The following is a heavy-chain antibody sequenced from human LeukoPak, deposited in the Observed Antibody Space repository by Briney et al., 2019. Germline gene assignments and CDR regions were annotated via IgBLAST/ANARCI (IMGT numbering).Heavy chain of an antibody. V-gene: IGHV4-39*01. CDR1: GCSISNCSYY. CDR3: ARLESEGATRYFDY. D-gene: IGHD1-26*01. J-gene: IGHJ4*02. CDR2: IYYSGST. Sequence: SETLSLTCTVSGCSISNCSYYWGWIRQPPGKGLEWIGSIYYSGSTYYNPSLKSRVTISVDTSKNQFSLKLSSVTAADTAVYYCARLESEGATRYFDYWGQGTLVTVSS.